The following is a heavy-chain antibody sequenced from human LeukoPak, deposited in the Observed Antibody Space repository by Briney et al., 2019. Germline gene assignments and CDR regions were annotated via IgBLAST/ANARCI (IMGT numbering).Heavy chain of an antibody. V-gene: IGHV3-20*04. CDR2: INWNGGST. CDR3: ARAGLYNWNYEGTAYFDY. J-gene: IGHJ4*02. CDR1: GFTFDDYG. Sequence: GGSLRLSCAASGFTFDDYGMSWVRQAPGKGLEWGSGINWNGGSTGYADSVKGRFTISRDNAKNSLYLQMNSLRAEDTALYYCARAGLYNWNYEGTAYFDYWGQGTLVTVSS. D-gene: IGHD1-7*01.